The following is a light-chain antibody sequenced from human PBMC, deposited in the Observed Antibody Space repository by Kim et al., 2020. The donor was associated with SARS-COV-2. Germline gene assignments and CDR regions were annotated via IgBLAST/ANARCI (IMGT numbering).Light chain of an antibody. CDR1: SLTRYS. V-gene: IGLV3-19*01. Sequence: ALGQTVNITCQGDSLTRYSASWYQQKPGQAPLLVIYDKNNRPAGIPYRFAGSTSRNTASLTIPGAQVEHEADYDCSSRDSSGSHGAFGGGTQLTVL. CDR3: SSRDSSGSHGA. J-gene: IGLJ2*01. CDR2: DKN.